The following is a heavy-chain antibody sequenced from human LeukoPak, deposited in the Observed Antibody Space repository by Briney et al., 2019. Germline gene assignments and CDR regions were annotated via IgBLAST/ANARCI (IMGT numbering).Heavy chain of an antibody. D-gene: IGHD4-17*01. J-gene: IGHJ4*02. CDR1: GFTFSSYG. CDR3: ARDRSRTTVTTAFDY. Sequence: GGSLRLSCAASGFTFSSYGMHWVRQAPGKGLEWVAVIWYDGSNKYYADSVKGRFTISRDNSKNTLYLQMNSLRAEDTAVYYCARDRSRTTVTTAFDYWGQGTLATVSS. CDR2: IWYDGSNK. V-gene: IGHV3-33*01.